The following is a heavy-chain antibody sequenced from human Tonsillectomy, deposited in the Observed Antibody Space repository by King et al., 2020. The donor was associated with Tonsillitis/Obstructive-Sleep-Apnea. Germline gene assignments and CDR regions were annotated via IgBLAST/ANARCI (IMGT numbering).Heavy chain of an antibody. CDR3: AREMGAFDF. V-gene: IGHV3-74*01. J-gene: IGHJ4*02. CDR2: ISGDGYYT. Sequence: QLVESGGGLVQPGGSLRLSCAASGFSFSTYWMHWVRQAPGKGLVWVSCISGDGYYTGYADSVKGRFTISRDNARDTLYLQMNSLRVEDTAVYYCAREMGAFDFWGQGTLVTVSS. CDR1: GFSFSTYW. D-gene: IGHD3-3*01.